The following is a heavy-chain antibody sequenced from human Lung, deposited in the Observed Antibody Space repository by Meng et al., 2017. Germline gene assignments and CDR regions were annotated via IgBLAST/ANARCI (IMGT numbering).Heavy chain of an antibody. CDR2: IYHSGRT. J-gene: IGHJ5*02. CDR3: VRGGQDQAYYDFWSGPFDP. Sequence: QVPLPESGPGLVKPSGTLSLTCAFFGGSISSRNWWSWVRQSPGKGLEWIGEIYHSGRTNYNPSLESRVTISLDKSQNHFSLKVKSVTAADTAVYYCVRGGQDQAYYDFWSGPFDPWGQGTLVTVSS. V-gene: IGHV4-4*02. CDR1: GGSISSRNW. D-gene: IGHD3-3*01.